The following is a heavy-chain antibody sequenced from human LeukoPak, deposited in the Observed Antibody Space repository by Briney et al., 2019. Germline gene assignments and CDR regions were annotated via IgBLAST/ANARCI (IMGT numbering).Heavy chain of an antibody. V-gene: IGHV4-4*07. J-gene: IGHJ5*02. D-gene: IGHD2-8*02. Sequence: SETLSLTCAVYGVSFSGYYWSWIRQPAGKGLEWIGRIYTSGSTNYNPSLKSRVTMSVDTSKNQFSLKLSSVTAADTAVYYCARDIYWDNWFGPWGQGTLVTVSS. CDR3: ARDIYWDNWFGP. CDR2: IYTSGST. CDR1: GVSFSGYY.